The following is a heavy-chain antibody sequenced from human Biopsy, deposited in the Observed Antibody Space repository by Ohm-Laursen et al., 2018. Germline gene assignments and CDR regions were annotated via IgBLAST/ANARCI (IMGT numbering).Heavy chain of an antibody. D-gene: IGHD2-21*01. J-gene: IGHJ3*01. CDR3: ARGDCYDPTGPYIDAFDV. V-gene: IGHV3-7*01. CDR2: IKPDGKEE. CDR1: GFTFRSYW. Sequence: LRLSCTASGFTFRSYWMSWVRQAPGKGLGWVANIKPDGKEEYYLESVKGRFTMSRDNAKNLLYLQMNSLRAEDSAMYYWARGDCYDPTGPYIDAFDVWGQGTKVTVS.